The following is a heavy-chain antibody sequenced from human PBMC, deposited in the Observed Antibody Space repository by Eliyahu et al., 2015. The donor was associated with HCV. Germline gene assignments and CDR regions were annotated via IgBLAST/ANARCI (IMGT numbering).Heavy chain of an antibody. CDR1: XQLXXXC. D-gene: IGHD3-22*01. J-gene: IGHJ2*01. V-gene: IGHV3-9*01. CDR2: ITWNSDTL. Sequence: EVQLVESGGGLVQPGXVPETXLCSLWXQLXXXCXSLGPASPRXGKGLEWVSGITWNSDTLTYADSVKGRFTISRDNAKNSLYLQMSSLRAEDTAFYYCAKDYVRRGFPYYGNWYFDLWGRGTLVTVSS. CDR3: AKDYVRRGFPYYGNWYFDL.